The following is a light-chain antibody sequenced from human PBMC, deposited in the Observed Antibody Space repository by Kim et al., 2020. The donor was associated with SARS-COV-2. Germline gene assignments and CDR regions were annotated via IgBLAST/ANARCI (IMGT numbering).Light chain of an antibody. Sequence: EIVLTQSPGTLSLSPGERATLSCRASQSISNSYLAWYQQKPGQAPRLLIYGASSRATGVPDRFSGSVSGTDFTLTISRLEPEDFAVYYCQQYGSSLQIAFGQGTRLEIK. CDR2: GAS. CDR3: QQYGSSLQIA. CDR1: QSISNSY. V-gene: IGKV3-20*01. J-gene: IGKJ5*01.